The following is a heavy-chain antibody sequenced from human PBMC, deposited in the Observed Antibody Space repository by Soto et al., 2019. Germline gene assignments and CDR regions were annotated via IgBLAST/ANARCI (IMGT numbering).Heavy chain of an antibody. CDR1: GYTFTSYG. CDR2: ISAYNGNT. J-gene: IGHJ4*02. Sequence: ASVKVSCKASGYTFTSYGISWVRQAPGQGLEWMGWISAYNGNTNYAQKLQGRVTMTTDTSTSTVYMELRSLRSDDTAVYYCARVRGYCSSTSCYAFDYWGQGTLVTVSS. CDR3: ARVRGYCSSTSCYAFDY. D-gene: IGHD2-2*01. V-gene: IGHV1-18*01.